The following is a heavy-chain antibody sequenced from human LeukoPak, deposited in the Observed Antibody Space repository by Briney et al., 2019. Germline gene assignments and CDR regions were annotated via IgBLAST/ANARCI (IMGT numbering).Heavy chain of an antibody. D-gene: IGHD5-18*01. V-gene: IGHV1-2*02. CDR2: INPNSGGT. CDR1: GYTFTGYY. J-gene: IGHJ4*02. Sequence: ASVKVSCKASGYTFTGYYMHWVRQAPGQGLEWMGWINPNSGGTNYAQKFQGRVTMTTDTSISTAYMELSRLRSDDTAVYYCARDSVSSSYGYSYWGQGTLVTVSS. CDR3: ARDSVSSSYGYSY.